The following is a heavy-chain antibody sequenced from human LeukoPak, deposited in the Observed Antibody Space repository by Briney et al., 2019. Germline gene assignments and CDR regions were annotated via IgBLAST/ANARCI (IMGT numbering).Heavy chain of an antibody. Sequence: GGSLRLSCAASGFTFSTYWMSWVRQAPGKGLEWVANIKEDGSEKYYGDSVKGRFTTSRDNAKNSLYLQMNSLRAKDTAVYYCARDSSGYQWGQGTLVTVSS. V-gene: IGHV3-7*01. CDR1: GFTFSTYW. CDR3: ARDSSGYQ. CDR2: IKEDGSEK. D-gene: IGHD3-22*01. J-gene: IGHJ4*02.